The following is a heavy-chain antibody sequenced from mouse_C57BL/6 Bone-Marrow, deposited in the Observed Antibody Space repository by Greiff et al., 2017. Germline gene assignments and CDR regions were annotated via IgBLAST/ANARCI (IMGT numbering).Heavy chain of an antibody. Sequence: VQLQQSGPELVKPGASVKISCKASGYAFSSSWMNWVKQRPGKGLEWIGRIYPGDGDTNYNGKFKGEATLTADKSSSTAYMQLSSLTEEYAAVYFCAGVVAHWGQGTLVTVSA. CDR2: IYPGDGDT. J-gene: IGHJ3*01. CDR1: GYAFSSSW. CDR3: AGVVAH. D-gene: IGHD1-1*01. V-gene: IGHV1-82*01.